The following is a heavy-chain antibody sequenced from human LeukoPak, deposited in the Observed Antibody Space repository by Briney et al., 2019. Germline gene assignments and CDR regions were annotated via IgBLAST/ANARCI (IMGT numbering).Heavy chain of an antibody. V-gene: IGHV3-64D*06. CDR3: VKGTGTKYYYYGMDV. J-gene: IGHJ6*02. D-gene: IGHD3/OR15-3a*01. Sequence: GGSLRLSCSASGFTFSNYAMHWVRQAPGEGLEYVSAISSNGGSTYYADSVKGRFTISRDNSKNTLYLQMSSLRAEDTAVYYCVKGTGTKYYYYGMDVWGQGTTFTVSS. CDR2: ISSNGGST. CDR1: GFTFSNYA.